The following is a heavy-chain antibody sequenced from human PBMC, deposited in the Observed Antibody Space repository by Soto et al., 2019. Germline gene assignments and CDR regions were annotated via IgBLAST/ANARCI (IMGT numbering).Heavy chain of an antibody. Sequence: GASVKVSCKASGGTFSSYTISWVRQAPGQGLEWMGRIIPILGIANYTQKFQGRVTITADKSTSTAYMELSSLRSEDTAVYYCARGDFGVDEYYFYYMDVWGKGTTLTVSS. D-gene: IGHD4-17*01. CDR2: IIPILGIA. CDR3: ARGDFGVDEYYFYYMDV. CDR1: GGTFSSYT. V-gene: IGHV1-69*02. J-gene: IGHJ6*03.